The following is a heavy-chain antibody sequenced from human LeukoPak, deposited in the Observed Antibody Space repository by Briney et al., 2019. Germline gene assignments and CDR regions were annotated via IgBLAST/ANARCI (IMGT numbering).Heavy chain of an antibody. Sequence: KPSETLSLTCTVSSDSISSSSYYWGWIRQPPGKGLEWIGSIYYSGNTYYNPSLKSRVTISVDTSKNQFSLKLSSVTAADTAVYYCARTRGSGSYYPNWFDPWGQGTLVTVSS. D-gene: IGHD3-10*01. CDR3: ARTRGSGSYYPNWFDP. CDR2: IYYSGNT. J-gene: IGHJ5*02. V-gene: IGHV4-39*07. CDR1: SDSISSSSYY.